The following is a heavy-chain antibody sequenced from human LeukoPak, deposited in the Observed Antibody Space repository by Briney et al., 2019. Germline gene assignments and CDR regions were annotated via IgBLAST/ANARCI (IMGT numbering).Heavy chain of an antibody. CDR1: GYTFTSYD. Sequence: GGSVKVSCKASGYTFTSYDINWVRQATGQGLEWMGWMNPNSGNTGYAQKFQGRVTMTTDTSTSTAYMELRSLRSDDTAVYYCARDHYYGSGSYYRDRFDPWGQGTLVTVSS. CDR2: MNPNSGNT. V-gene: IGHV1-8*02. D-gene: IGHD3-10*01. J-gene: IGHJ5*02. CDR3: ARDHYYGSGSYYRDRFDP.